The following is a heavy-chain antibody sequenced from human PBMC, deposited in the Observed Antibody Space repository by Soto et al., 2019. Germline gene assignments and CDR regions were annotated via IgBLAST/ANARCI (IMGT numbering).Heavy chain of an antibody. CDR1: GFTFYDYT. CDR3: AKDMSVRDLYGMDV. V-gene: IGHV3-43*01. D-gene: IGHD3-10*01. CDR2: ISWDGGST. J-gene: IGHJ6*02. Sequence: GGSLRLSCAASGFTFYDYTLHWVRQAPGKGLEWVSLISWDGGSTYYADSVKGRFTISRDNSKNSLYLQMNSLRTEDTALYYCAKDMSVRDLYGMDVWGQGTTVTVSS.